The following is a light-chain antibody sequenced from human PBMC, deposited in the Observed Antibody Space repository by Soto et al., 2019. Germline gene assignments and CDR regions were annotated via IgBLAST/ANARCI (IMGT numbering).Light chain of an antibody. J-gene: IGKJ4*01. CDR2: AAS. CDR3: QHCYSTPLT. Sequence: DIQMTQSPSSLSSSVGDRVTITCRASQSISSYLNWYQQKPGKAPKLLISAASSLQSGVPSRFSGSGSGTDFTLTISSLQTEDFATYYYQHCYSTPLTCGGGTKVESK. CDR1: QSISSY. V-gene: IGKV1-39*01.